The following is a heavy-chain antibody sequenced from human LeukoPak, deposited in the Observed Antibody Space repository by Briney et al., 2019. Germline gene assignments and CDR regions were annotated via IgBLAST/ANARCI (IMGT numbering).Heavy chain of an antibody. Sequence: GASVKVSCKASGYDSINYGISWVRQAPGQGLEWMGWRSIYNGNTDYKLQGRVTMTTDTSTSTVYMEVRSLRSDDTAVYYCAKAPPVSPYYFDYWGQGTLVTVSS. CDR3: AKAPPVSPYYFDY. J-gene: IGHJ4*02. CDR2: RSIYNGNT. CDR1: GYDSINYG. V-gene: IGHV1-18*01. D-gene: IGHD3-16*01.